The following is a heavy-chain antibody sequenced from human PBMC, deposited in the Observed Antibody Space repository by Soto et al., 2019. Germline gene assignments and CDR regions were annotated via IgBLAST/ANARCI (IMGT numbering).Heavy chain of an antibody. V-gene: IGHV1-46*01. J-gene: IGHJ4*02. CDR3: AGDRLWGSGNYYKDF. Sequence: QVQLVQSGAEVKKPGASVKVSCKASGYTFISYYMHWVRQAPGQGLEWMGVINPSGGTTTYAQKFPGRVTMTRDTYTSTVYMELSSLRSEDTAVYYCAGDRLWGSGNYYKDFWGQGTLVTVSS. CDR2: INPSGGTT. D-gene: IGHD3-10*01. CDR1: GYTFISYY.